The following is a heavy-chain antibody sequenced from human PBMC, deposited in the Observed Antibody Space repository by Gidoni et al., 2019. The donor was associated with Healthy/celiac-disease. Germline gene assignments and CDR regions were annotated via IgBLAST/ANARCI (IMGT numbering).Heavy chain of an antibody. CDR2: ISWNSGSI. CDR1: GITFDDYA. V-gene: IGHV3-9*01. D-gene: IGHD3-10*01. CDR3: AKGAGGEAFYYFDY. Sequence: EVQLVESGGGLVQPGRSLRLSCAASGITFDDYAMHWARQAPGKGLEWVSSISWNSGSIGYADSVKGRFTISRDNAKNSLYLQMNSLRAEDTALYFCAKGAGGEAFYYFDYWGQGTLVTVSS. J-gene: IGHJ4*02.